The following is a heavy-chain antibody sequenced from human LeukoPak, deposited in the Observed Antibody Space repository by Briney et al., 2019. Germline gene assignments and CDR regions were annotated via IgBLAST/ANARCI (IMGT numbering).Heavy chain of an antibody. D-gene: IGHD6-6*01. Sequence: SETLSLTCAVYGGSFSGYYWSWIRQPPGKGLEWIGEINHSGSTNYNPSLKSRVTISVDTSKNQFSLKLSSVTAADTALYYCARTEYSSSSIYYYYYYMDVWGKGTTVTVSS. V-gene: IGHV4-34*01. CDR3: ARTEYSSSSIYYYYYYMDV. CDR1: GGSFSGYY. J-gene: IGHJ6*03. CDR2: INHSGST.